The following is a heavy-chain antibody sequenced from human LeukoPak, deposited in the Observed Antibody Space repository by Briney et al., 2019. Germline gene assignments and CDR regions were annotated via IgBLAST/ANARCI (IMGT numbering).Heavy chain of an antibody. CDR1: GFTFSSYG. J-gene: IGHJ4*02. D-gene: IGHD3-10*01. Sequence: RGSLRLSCAASGFTFSSYGMHWVRQAPGKGLEWVAVIWYDGSNKYYADSVKGRFTISRDNSKNTLYLQMNSLRAEDTAVYYCARDTPMVRGPIDYWGQGTLVTVSS. V-gene: IGHV3-33*01. CDR2: IWYDGSNK. CDR3: ARDTPMVRGPIDY.